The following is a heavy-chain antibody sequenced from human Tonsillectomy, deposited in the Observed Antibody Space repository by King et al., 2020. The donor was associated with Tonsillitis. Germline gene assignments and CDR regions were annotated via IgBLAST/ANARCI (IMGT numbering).Heavy chain of an antibody. D-gene: IGHD3/OR15-3a*01. CDR3: ARAKDFNWFDP. V-gene: IGHV4-30-2*01. J-gene: IGHJ5*02. CDR1: GGSISSGDYS. CDR2: IYHTGSK. Sequence: QLQESGSGLVRPSQTLSLTCAVSGGSISSGDYSWSWIRQPPGKGLEGIGYIYHTGSKYYNPSLTNRVTMSVDRSKNQFSLKLSSVTAADTAVYYCARAKDFNWFDPGAREPWSPSPQ.